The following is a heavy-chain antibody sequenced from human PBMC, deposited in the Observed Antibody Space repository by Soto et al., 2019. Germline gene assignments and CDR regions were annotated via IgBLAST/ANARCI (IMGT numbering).Heavy chain of an antibody. V-gene: IGHV1-2*04. Sequence: ASVKVSCKASGYTFTGYYMHWVRQAPGQGLEWMGWINPNSGGTNYAQKFQGWVTMTRDTSISTAYMELSRLRSDDTAVYYCARAPFLEDSGYAPGPYYMDVWGKGTTVTVSS. CDR3: ARAPFLEDSGYAPGPYYMDV. D-gene: IGHD5-12*01. J-gene: IGHJ6*03. CDR2: INPNSGGT. CDR1: GYTFTGYY.